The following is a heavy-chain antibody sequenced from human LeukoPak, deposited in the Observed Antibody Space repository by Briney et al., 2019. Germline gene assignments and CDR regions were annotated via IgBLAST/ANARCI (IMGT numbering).Heavy chain of an antibody. D-gene: IGHD6-6*01. Sequence: PSQTLSLTCTVSGGSISSGSYYWSWIRQPAGKGLEWIGRIYTSGSTNYNPSLKSRVTISEDTSKNQFSLKLSSVTAADTAVYYCARFGGGMYSSSSGNWFDPWGQGTLVTVSS. CDR1: GGSISSGSYY. CDR3: ARFGGGMYSSSSGNWFDP. J-gene: IGHJ5*02. V-gene: IGHV4-61*02. CDR2: IYTSGST.